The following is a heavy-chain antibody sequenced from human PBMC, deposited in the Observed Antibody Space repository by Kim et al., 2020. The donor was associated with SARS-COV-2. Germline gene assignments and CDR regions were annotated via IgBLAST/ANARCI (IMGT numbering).Heavy chain of an antibody. CDR2: ISSDGSFT. CDR1: GFILSHYW. D-gene: IGHD3-9*01. V-gene: IGHV3-74*01. J-gene: IGHJ4*02. CDR3: AHFGVYWVLSL. Sequence: GGSLRLSCEGSGFILSHYWMHWVRQAPGKGLVWVSRISSDGSFTGYADSVKGRFTISRDNAKNTMYLQMNSLRAEDTAVYYCAHFGVYWVLSLWGQGTLVTVSS.